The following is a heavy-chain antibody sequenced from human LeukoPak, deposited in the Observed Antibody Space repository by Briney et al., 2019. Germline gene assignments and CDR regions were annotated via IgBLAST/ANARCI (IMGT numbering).Heavy chain of an antibody. CDR2: MNPNSGNT. V-gene: IGHV1-8*02. J-gene: IGHJ5*02. CDR1: GGTFRSYA. D-gene: IGHD6-19*01. Sequence: ASVKVSCKSSGGTFRSYAISWVRQAPGQGREWMGWMNPNSGNTGYAQKFQGRVTMTRNTSISTAYMELSSLRSEDTAVFYCARGLWSSGWEFDPWGQGTLVTVSS. CDR3: ARGLWSSGWEFDP.